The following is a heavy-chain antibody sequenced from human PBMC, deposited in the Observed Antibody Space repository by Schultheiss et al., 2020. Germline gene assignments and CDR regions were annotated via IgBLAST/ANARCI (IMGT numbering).Heavy chain of an antibody. J-gene: IGHJ4*02. CDR3: ARDGGSYHLDY. CDR2: IWYDGSKK. Sequence: GGSLRLSCAASGFTFSSYGMHWVRQAPGKGLEWVAVIWYDGSKKYYADSVKGRLTVSRDNSKNTLYLQMNSLRAEDTAVYYCARDGGSYHLDYWGQGTLVTVSS. V-gene: IGHV3-33*01. D-gene: IGHD1-26*01. CDR1: GFTFSSYG.